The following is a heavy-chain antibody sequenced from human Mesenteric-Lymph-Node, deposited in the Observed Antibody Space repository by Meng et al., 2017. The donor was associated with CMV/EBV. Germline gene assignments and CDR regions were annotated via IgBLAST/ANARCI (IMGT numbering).Heavy chain of an antibody. CDR2: INHSGRT. J-gene: IGHJ4*02. Sequence: GPFTPAETMSRTCAVFCGSVSSYYWNWFLQHPEKGLLWSGEINHSGRTTYNPSFTSRIIISVDTSTNQISLNMSSVTAADTAVYYCARGSSSDILTGYFDYWGQGALVTVSS. V-gene: IGHV4-34*01. D-gene: IGHD3-9*01. CDR3: ARGSSSDILTGYFDY. CDR1: CGSVSSYY.